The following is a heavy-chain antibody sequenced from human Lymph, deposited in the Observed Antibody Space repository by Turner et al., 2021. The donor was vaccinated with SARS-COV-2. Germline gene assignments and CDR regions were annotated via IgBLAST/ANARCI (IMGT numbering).Heavy chain of an antibody. Sequence: EVQLVESGGGLVEPGGSLRLSCAASGLTFSSYSMNWVRQAPGKGLEWVSSSTFTSSYIYYADSVKGRFTISRDNAKNSLYLQMNSLRAEDTAVYYCARGPPDFPYYFDYWGQGTLVTVSS. D-gene: IGHD2-21*02. CDR3: ARGPPDFPYYFDY. CDR1: GLTFSSYS. V-gene: IGHV3-21*01. CDR2: STFTSSYI. J-gene: IGHJ4*02.